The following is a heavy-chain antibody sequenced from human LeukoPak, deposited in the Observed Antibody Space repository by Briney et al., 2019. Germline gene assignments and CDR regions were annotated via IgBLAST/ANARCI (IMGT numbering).Heavy chain of an antibody. V-gene: IGHV3-30*18. CDR1: GFTFSSYD. Sequence: GGSLRLSCAASGFTFSSYDMHWVRQAPGKGLEWVAVISYDGSNKYYADSVKGRFTISRDNSKNTLYLRMNSLRAEDTAVYYCAKTMTTDLYYFDYWGQGTLVTVSS. D-gene: IGHD4-11*01. CDR2: ISYDGSNK. CDR3: AKTMTTDLYYFDY. J-gene: IGHJ4*02.